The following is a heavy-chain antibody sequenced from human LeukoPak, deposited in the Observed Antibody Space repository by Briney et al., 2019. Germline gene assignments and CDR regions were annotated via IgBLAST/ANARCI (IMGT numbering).Heavy chain of an antibody. V-gene: IGHV3-23*01. Sequence: GGSLRLSCAASGFTFSSYAMSWVRQAPGRGLEWVSAISGSGGSTYYADSVKGRFTISRDNSKNTLYLQMNSLRAEDTAVYYCAKTSRITMIVVVISYYFDYWGQGTLVTVSS. J-gene: IGHJ4*02. CDR1: GFTFSSYA. D-gene: IGHD3-22*01. CDR2: ISGSGGST. CDR3: AKTSRITMIVVVISYYFDY.